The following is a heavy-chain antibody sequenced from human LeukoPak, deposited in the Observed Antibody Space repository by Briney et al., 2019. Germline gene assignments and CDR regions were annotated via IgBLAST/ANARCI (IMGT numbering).Heavy chain of an antibody. V-gene: IGHV7-4-1*02. CDR3: ARRNGVFGVVKNYYYYYGMDV. CDR2: INTNTGNP. J-gene: IGHJ6*02. CDR1: GYTFTSYA. Sequence: GASVKVSCKASGYTFTSYAMNWVRQAPGQGLEWMGWINTNTGNPTYAQGFTGRFVFSLDTSVSTAYLQISSLKAEDTAVYYCARRNGVFGVVKNYYYYYGMDVWGQGTTVTVSS. D-gene: IGHD3-3*01.